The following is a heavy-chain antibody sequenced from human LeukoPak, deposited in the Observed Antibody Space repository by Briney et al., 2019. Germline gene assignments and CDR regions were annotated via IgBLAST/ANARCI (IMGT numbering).Heavy chain of an antibody. Sequence: GGSLRLSCTVSGFTFTNYWMTWVRQAPGKGLEWVANIDQDATEKYYVDSVVGRFTISRDNAKNLLYLQMNSLRVEDTAVYYCAKSGGFFDTWGQGTLVTVSS. D-gene: IGHD1-26*01. V-gene: IGHV3-7*01. CDR1: GFTFTNYW. J-gene: IGHJ4*02. CDR2: IDQDATEK. CDR3: AKSGGFFDT.